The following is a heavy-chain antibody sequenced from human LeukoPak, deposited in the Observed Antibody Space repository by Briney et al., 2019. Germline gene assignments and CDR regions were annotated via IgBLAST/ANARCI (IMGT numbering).Heavy chain of an antibody. Sequence: SETLSLTCAVSGGSISSGGYSWSWIRQPPGKGLEWIGYIYHSGSTYYNPSLKSRVTMSVDTSKNQFSLKLSSVTAADTALYYCARASYHSSLSRILVRLREFYFDYWGQGTLVTVSS. V-gene: IGHV4-30-2*05. CDR1: GGSISSGGYS. CDR2: IYHSGST. CDR3: ARASYHSSLSRILVRLREFYFDY. D-gene: IGHD3-22*01. J-gene: IGHJ4*02.